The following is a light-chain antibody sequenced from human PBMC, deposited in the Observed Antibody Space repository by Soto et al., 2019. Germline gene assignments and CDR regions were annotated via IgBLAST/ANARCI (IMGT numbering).Light chain of an antibody. CDR3: RQYGRSLGFA. CDR1: QSVSSNF. Sequence: EIVLTQSPGTLSLSPGXRATLSCRASQSVSSNFLAWYQEKAGQAPRLLIYDASSRATGIPDRFSGSGSGTDFTLTISRLEPEDFAVYYCRQYGRSLGFAFGGGTKVDIK. V-gene: IGKV3-20*01. CDR2: DAS. J-gene: IGKJ4*01.